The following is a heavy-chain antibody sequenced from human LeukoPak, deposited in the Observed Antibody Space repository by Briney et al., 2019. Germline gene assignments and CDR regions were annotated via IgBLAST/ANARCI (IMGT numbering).Heavy chain of an antibody. CDR2: ISTSSTYI. CDR3: ARKELTGSSAGTLDY. V-gene: IGHV3-21*01. CDR1: GFTFSSYS. Sequence: GGSLRLSCAASGFTFSSYSMNWVRQAPGKGLEWVSSISTSSTYIYYADSVKGRSTISRDNAKNSLYLQMNSLRAEDTAVYYCARKELTGSSAGTLDYWGQGTLVTVSS. J-gene: IGHJ4*02. D-gene: IGHD6-6*01.